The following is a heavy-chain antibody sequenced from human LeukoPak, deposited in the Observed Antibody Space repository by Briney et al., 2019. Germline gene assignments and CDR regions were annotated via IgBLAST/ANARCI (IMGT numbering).Heavy chain of an antibody. CDR1: GGSISSYY. CDR3: ARDPTYHNAFDI. Sequence: SETLSLTCTVSGGSISSYYWSWIRQPPGKGLEWIGYIYYSGSTNYNPSLKSRVTISVDTSKNQFSLKLSSVTAADTAVYYCARDPTYHNAFDIWGQGIMVTVSS. CDR2: IYYSGST. D-gene: IGHD1-1*01. J-gene: IGHJ3*02. V-gene: IGHV4-59*01.